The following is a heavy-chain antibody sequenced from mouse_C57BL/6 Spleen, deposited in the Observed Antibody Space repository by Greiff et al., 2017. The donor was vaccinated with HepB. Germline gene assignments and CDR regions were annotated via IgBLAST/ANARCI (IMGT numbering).Heavy chain of an antibody. CDR3: ARSGDYEGFAY. Sequence: VQLQQSGAELVKPGASVKLSCKASGYTFTSYWMHWVKQRPGQGLEWIGMIHPNSGSTNYNEKFKSKGTLTVDKSSSTAYMQLSSLTSEDSAVYYCARSGDYEGFAYWGQGTLVTVSA. J-gene: IGHJ3*01. CDR2: IHPNSGST. CDR1: GYTFTSYW. V-gene: IGHV1-64*01. D-gene: IGHD2-4*01.